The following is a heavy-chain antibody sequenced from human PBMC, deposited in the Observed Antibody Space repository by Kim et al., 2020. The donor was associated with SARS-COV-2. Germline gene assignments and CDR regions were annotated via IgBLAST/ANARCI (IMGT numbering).Heavy chain of an antibody. CDR3: ARDLSGISGWSPFDY. J-gene: IGHJ4*02. V-gene: IGHV6-1*01. D-gene: IGHD6-19*01. Sequence: VSVKSRITINPDTSKNQFSLQPNSVTPEDTAVYYCARDLSGISGWSPFDYWGQGTLVTVSS.